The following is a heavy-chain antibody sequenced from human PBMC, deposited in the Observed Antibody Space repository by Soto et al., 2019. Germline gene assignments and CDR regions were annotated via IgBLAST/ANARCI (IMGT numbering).Heavy chain of an antibody. Sequence: PGGSLRLSCVASGFNFKAYGMHWVRQAPGKGLEWVAVISTDGTNQHHADSVKGRFTTSRDNFKNTLYLQMNSLRPEDTAVYFCAVGGGDLSLTPFDYWGQGTLVTVSS. D-gene: IGHD3-16*02. V-gene: IGHV3-30-3*01. CDR1: GFNFKAYG. J-gene: IGHJ4*02. CDR3: AVGGGDLSLTPFDY. CDR2: ISTDGTNQ.